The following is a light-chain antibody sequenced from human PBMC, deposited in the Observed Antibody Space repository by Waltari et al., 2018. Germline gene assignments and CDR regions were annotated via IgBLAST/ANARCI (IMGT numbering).Light chain of an antibody. CDR1: SSDVGGYNY. CDR2: DVS. J-gene: IGLJ1*01. V-gene: IGLV2-14*03. Sequence: QSALTQPASVSGSPGQSITISCTGTSSDVGGYNYVSCSQQHPGKAPKLMIYDVSNRPSGVSNRFSGSKSGNTVSLTISGLQAEDEADYYCSSYTSSSTPYVFGTGTKVTVL. CDR3: SSYTSSSTPYV.